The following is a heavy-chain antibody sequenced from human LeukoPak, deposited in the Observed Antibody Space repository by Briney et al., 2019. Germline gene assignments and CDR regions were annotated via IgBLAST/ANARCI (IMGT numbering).Heavy chain of an antibody. D-gene: IGHD2-2*01. V-gene: IGHV3-21*01. CDR3: ARQYCSSTSCYSLDAFDI. Sequence: PGGSLRLSCAASGFTFSSYSMNWVRQAPGKGLEWVSSISSSSSYIYYADSVKGRFTISRDNAKNSLYLQMNSLRAEDTAVYYCARQYCSSTSCYSLDAFDIWGQGTMVTVSS. J-gene: IGHJ3*02. CDR2: ISSSSSYI. CDR1: GFTFSSYS.